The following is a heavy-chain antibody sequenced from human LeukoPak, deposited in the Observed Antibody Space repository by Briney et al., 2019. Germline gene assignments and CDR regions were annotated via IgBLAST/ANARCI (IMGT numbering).Heavy chain of an antibody. V-gene: IGHV3-11*01. CDR1: GFTFSDYY. CDR2: ISSSGSTI. D-gene: IGHD5-18*01. J-gene: IGHJ6*02. Sequence: GSLRLSCAASGFTFSDYYMSWIRQAPGKGLEWVSYISSSGSTIYYADSVKGRFTISRDNAKNSLYLQMNSLRAEDTAVYYCARMGVDTAMVSYYYYGTDVWGQGTTVTVSS. CDR3: ARMGVDTAMVSYYYYGTDV.